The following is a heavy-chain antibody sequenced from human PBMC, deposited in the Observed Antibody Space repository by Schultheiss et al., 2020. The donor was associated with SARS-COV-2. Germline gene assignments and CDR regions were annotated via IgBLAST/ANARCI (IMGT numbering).Heavy chain of an antibody. CDR3: AKAGQTTVVTGSFDY. D-gene: IGHD4-23*01. CDR2: ISGSGGST. Sequence: GESLKISCAASGFTFSSYAMSWVRQAPGKGLEWVSAISGSGGSTYYADSVKGRFTISRDNSKNTLYLQMNSLRAEDTAVYYCAKAGQTTVVTGSFDYWGQGTLVTVSS. V-gene: IGHV3-23*01. J-gene: IGHJ4*02. CDR1: GFTFSSYA.